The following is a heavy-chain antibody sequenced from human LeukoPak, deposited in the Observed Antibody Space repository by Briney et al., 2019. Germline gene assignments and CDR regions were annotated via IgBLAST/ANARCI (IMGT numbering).Heavy chain of an antibody. J-gene: IGHJ4*02. V-gene: IGHV3-30-3*01. CDR1: GFTFSSYA. CDR2: ISYDGSNK. D-gene: IGHD2-15*01. CDR3: AREGDLVVVVAATYFDY. Sequence: GGSLRLSCAASGFTFSSYAMHWVRQAPGKGLEWVAVISYDGSNKYYADSVKGRFTISRDNSKNTLYLQMNSLRAEDTAVYYCAREGDLVVVVAATYFDYWGQGTLVTVSS.